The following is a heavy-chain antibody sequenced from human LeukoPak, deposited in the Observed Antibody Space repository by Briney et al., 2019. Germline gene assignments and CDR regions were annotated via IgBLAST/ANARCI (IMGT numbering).Heavy chain of an antibody. CDR1: GGSISSGGYY. J-gene: IGHJ4*02. CDR2: IYYSGST. V-gene: IGHV4-31*03. D-gene: IGHD5-24*01. Sequence: SETLSLTCTVSGGSISSGGYYWSWIRQHPGKGPEWIGYIYYSGSTYYNPSLKSRVAISVDTSKNQFSLKLSSVTAADTAVYYCARETENYGYPDYWGQGTLVTVSS. CDR3: ARETENYGYPDY.